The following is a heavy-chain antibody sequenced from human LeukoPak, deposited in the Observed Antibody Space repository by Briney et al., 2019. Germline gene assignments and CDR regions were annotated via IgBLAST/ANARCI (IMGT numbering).Heavy chain of an antibody. CDR2: ITSSSSYI. J-gene: IGHJ6*03. CDR3: ARDPYSGNYGAYYYYYMDV. Sequence: GGSLRLSCAASGFTFSSYGMHWVRQAPGKGLEWVSSITSSSSYIHYADSVKGRFTISRDNAKNSLYLQMDSLRVEDTAVYYCARDPYSGNYGAYYYYYMDVWGKGTTVTISS. CDR1: GFTFSSYG. D-gene: IGHD1-26*01. V-gene: IGHV3-21*06.